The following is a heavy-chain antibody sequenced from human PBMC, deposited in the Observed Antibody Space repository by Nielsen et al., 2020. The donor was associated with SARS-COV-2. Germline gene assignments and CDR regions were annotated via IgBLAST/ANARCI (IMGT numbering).Heavy chain of an antibody. CDR1: GFTFSSYW. CDR2: IKEDGSER. J-gene: IGHJ6*02. CDR3: ARVFIKRVVVTRSYYYYGMDV. D-gene: IGHD3-22*01. V-gene: IGHV3-7*05. Sequence: ETLSLTCAASGFTFSSYWMNWVRQVPGKGLEWVASIKEDGSERYFVDSVKGRFTISRDNAKNSLYLRMNSLRAEDTAVYYCARVFIKRVVVTRSYYYYGMDVWGQGTTVTVSS.